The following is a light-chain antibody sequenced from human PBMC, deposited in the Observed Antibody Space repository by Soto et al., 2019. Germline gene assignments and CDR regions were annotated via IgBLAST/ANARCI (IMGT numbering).Light chain of an antibody. CDR2: AAS. Sequence: DIQMTQSPSTLSASVGDRVTIACRASQSISSWLAWYQQKPGKAPKLLIYAASSLQSGVPSRFSGSGSGTDFTLTINSLQPEDFATYYCQQSYSAPRTFGQGTTVDI. V-gene: IGKV1-39*01. CDR1: QSISSW. J-gene: IGKJ1*01. CDR3: QQSYSAPRT.